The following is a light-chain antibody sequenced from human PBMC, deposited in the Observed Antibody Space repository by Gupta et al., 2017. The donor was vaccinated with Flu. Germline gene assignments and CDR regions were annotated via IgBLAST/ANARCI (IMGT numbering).Light chain of an antibody. V-gene: IGLV1-44*01. CDR2: SNN. Sequence: GSSSNVGNNPVNWYQQLPRTAPKLLIYSNNQRPSGVPGRFSGSKSGTSASLAISGLQSEDEADYYCAAWDGSQVVFGGGTKLTVL. CDR3: AAWDGSQVV. CDR1: SSNVGNNP. J-gene: IGLJ2*01.